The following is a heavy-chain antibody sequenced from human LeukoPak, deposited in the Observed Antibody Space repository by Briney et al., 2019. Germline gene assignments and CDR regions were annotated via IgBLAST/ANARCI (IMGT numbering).Heavy chain of an antibody. CDR1: GNYW. Sequence: GGSLRLSCAASGNYWMHWVRQAPGKGLVWVSHINGDGSWTTYADSVKGRFTISNDNAKNTVYLQMNNLRAEDTAVYYCVSFYETYWGRGTLVTVSS. CDR2: INGDGSWT. CDR3: VSFYETY. J-gene: IGHJ4*02. D-gene: IGHD2-2*01. V-gene: IGHV3-74*01.